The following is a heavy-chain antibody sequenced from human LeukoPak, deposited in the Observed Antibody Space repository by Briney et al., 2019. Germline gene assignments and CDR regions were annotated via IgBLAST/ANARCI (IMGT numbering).Heavy chain of an antibody. CDR1: VGSISSSSYY. V-gene: IGHV4-39*01. D-gene: IGHD3-22*01. CDR3: ARAQRYYDSSGYYYVHGVFDY. Sequence: SETLSLTCTVSVGSISSSSYYWGWIRQPPGKGLEWIGSTYYSGSTYYNPSLKSRATISVDTSKNQFSLKLSSVTAADTAVYYCARAQRYYDSSGYYYVHGVFDYWGQGTLVTVSS. J-gene: IGHJ4*02. CDR2: TYYSGST.